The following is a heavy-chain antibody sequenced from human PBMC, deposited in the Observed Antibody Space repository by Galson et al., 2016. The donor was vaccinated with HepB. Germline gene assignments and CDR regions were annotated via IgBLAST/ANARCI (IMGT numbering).Heavy chain of an antibody. CDR3: ARDSIPYYYYGMDV. CDR2: ISSSSSSI. CDR1: GFTFSSYS. V-gene: IGHV3-21*01. J-gene: IGHJ6*02. Sequence: SLRLSCAASGFTFSSYSMNWVRQAPGKGLEWVSSISSSSSSIYYADSVKGRFTISRDNAKNPLYLQINSLRAEDTAGYYCARDSIPYYYYGMDVWGQGTPVTVSS. D-gene: IGHD2-2*02.